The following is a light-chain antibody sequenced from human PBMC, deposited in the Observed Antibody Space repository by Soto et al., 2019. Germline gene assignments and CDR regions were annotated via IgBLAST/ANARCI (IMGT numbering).Light chain of an antibody. V-gene: IGKV3-20*01. CDR2: GAS. CDR1: QSVSSSF. CDR3: QQYGSSPQT. J-gene: IGKJ1*01. Sequence: EIVLTQSPGTLSLSPGERATLSCRASQSVSSSFLAWYRQKPGQAPRLLIYGASSRATGIPDRFSGSGSGTDFTLTISRLEPEDFALYYCQQYGSSPQTLGQGTKVDIK.